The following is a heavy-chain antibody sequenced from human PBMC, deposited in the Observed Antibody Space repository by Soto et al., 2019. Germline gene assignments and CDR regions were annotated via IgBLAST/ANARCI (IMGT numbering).Heavy chain of an antibody. Sequence: QVQLVQSGAEVKKPGASVKVSCKASGYTFTDYYMHWVRQAPGQGLEWMGFINPTGGGTTYAQKFQGRVTMTMDTSTSTVFMELSSLRSEDTAVYFCARRGRHHPVGYYFDYWGQGTLVTVSS. CDR2: INPTGGGT. V-gene: IGHV1-46*01. CDR1: GYTFTDYY. D-gene: IGHD3-10*01. CDR3: ARRGRHHPVGYYFDY. J-gene: IGHJ4*02.